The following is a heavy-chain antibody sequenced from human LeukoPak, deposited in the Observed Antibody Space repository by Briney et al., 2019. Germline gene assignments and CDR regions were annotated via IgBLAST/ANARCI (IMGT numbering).Heavy chain of an antibody. CDR3: ARDEGDCCFDY. CDR1: GGSFSAYY. Sequence: SETLSLTCAVYGGSFSAYYWSWIRQPPGEGLEWIGEINHSGGTNYNPSLKSRVTISVDTSKNQFSLKLSSVTAADTAVYYCARDEGDCCFDYWGQGTLVTVSS. D-gene: IGHD2-21*02. CDR2: INHSGGT. J-gene: IGHJ4*02. V-gene: IGHV4-34*01.